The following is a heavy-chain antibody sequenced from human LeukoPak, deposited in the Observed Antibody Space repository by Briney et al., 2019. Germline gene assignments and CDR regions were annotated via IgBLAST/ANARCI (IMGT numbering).Heavy chain of an antibody. CDR3: VKEPHYYDRSGYF. Sequence: GGCLRLSCAASGFTFDDYAMHCARQAPGKGVEYVSLIGGDGGSTYYADSVKGRFTISRDNSKNSLFLQMKSLRTDDTALYYCVKEPHYYDRSGYFWGQGTLVTVSS. CDR2: IGGDGGST. D-gene: IGHD3-22*01. V-gene: IGHV3-43*02. J-gene: IGHJ4*02. CDR1: GFTFDDYA.